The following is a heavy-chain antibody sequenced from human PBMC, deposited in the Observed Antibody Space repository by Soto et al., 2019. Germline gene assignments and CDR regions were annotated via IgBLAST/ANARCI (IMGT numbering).Heavy chain of an antibody. CDR1: GYTFTSYA. J-gene: IGHJ4*02. Sequence: ASVKVSCKASGYTFTSYAMHWVRQAPGQRLEWMGWINAGNGNTKYSQKFQGRVTITRDTSASTAYMELSSLRSEDTAVYYCARLSSPERDPELLWFGELPAALDYWGQGTLVTVSS. D-gene: IGHD3-10*01. CDR3: ARLSSPERDPELLWFGELPAALDY. CDR2: INAGNGNT. V-gene: IGHV1-3*01.